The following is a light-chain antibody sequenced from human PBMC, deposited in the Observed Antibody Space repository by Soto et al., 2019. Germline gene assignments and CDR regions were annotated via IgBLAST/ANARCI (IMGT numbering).Light chain of an antibody. V-gene: IGKV3-15*01. Sequence: VVMTQSPATLSVSPGERAVLSCRASQSLGSNLAWYHHKPGQAPRLLLYEASIRATGIPARFSGDGSGTEFTLTISSLQSEDFGIYYCQEYNQWPWTFGPGTKVDI. CDR1: QSLGSN. J-gene: IGKJ1*01. CDR2: EAS. CDR3: QEYNQWPWT.